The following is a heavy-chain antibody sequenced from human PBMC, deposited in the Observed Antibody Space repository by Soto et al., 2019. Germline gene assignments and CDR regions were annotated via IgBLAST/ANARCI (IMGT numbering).Heavy chain of an antibody. V-gene: IGHV4-34*01. CDR3: ARGWGRIFDY. CDR1: GGSFSGYY. CDR2: INQSGST. J-gene: IGHJ4*02. Sequence: QVQLQQWGAGLLKPSETLSLTCAVYGGSFSGYYWSWIRQPPGKGLEWIGEINQSGSTNYNPSLKSRVTISEDTSKNQFSLKLSSVTAADTAVYYCARGWGRIFDYWGQGTLVTVSS. D-gene: IGHD7-27*01.